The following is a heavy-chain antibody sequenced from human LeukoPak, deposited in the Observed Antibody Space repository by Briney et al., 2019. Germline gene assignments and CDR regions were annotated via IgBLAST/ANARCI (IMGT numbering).Heavy chain of an antibody. CDR3: ARDKMGYYDSSGYRPLYLLDV. J-gene: IGHJ6*04. CDR1: GFTFSSYS. CDR2: ISTTSSYI. D-gene: IGHD3-22*01. V-gene: IGHV3-21*01. Sequence: GVLRLSCAASGFTFSSYSMNWVRQAPGKGLEWVSSISTTSSYIYYADSVKGRFTISRDNAKNSLYLQMNSLRAEDTAVYYCARDKMGYYDSSGYRPLYLLDVWGKGTTVTVSS.